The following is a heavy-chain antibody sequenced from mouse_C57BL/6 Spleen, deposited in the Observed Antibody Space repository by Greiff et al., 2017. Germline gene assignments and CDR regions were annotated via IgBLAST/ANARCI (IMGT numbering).Heavy chain of an antibody. V-gene: IGHV1-61*01. CDR2: IYPSDSET. CDR3: ASLSGGAY. Sequence: QVQLQQPGAELVRPGSSVKLSCKASGYTFTSYWMEWVKQRPGQGLEWIGNIYPSDSETHYNQKFKDKATLTVDTSSSTAYMQLSSLTSEDSAVYYCASLSGGAYWGQGTLVTVSA. J-gene: IGHJ3*01. D-gene: IGHD1-3*01. CDR1: GYTFTSYW.